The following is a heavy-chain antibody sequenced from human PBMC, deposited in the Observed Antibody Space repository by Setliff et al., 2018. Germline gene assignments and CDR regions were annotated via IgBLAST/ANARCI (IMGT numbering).Heavy chain of an antibody. V-gene: IGHV3-9*01. J-gene: IGHJ4*02. CDR2: ISWKTGTI. Sequence: LSLTCAVYGESFSGYFWSWIRQTPGKGLEWVSGISWKTGTIGYADSVKGRFTISRERGKNSLYLQMNSLTTEDTALYYCAKGGSYLILPYSDYWGQGTLVTVSS. CDR1: GESFSGYF. D-gene: IGHD3-10*01. CDR3: AKGGSYLILPYSDY.